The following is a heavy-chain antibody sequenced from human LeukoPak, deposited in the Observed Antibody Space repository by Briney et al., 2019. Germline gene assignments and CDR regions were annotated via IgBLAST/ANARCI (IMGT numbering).Heavy chain of an antibody. CDR3: ASAIQGSGGVDY. D-gene: IGHD3-10*01. Sequence: SETLSLTCAVYGGSFSGYYWSWIRQPPGKGLEWIGEINHSGSTNYNPSLKSRVTISVDTSKNQFSLKLSSVTAADTAVYYCASAIQGSGGVDYWGQGTLVTVSS. CDR2: INHSGST. CDR1: GGSFSGYY. J-gene: IGHJ4*02. V-gene: IGHV4-34*01.